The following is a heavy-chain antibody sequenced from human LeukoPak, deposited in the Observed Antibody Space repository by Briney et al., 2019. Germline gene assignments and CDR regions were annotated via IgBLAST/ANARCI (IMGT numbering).Heavy chain of an antibody. Sequence: SETLSLTCAVYGESFSGYYWSWIRQPPGKGLEWIGEINHSGSTNYNPSLKSRVTISVDTSKNQFPLKLSSVTAADTAVYYCARVAGYCSGGSCYRGGWFDPWGQGTLVTVSS. CDR2: INHSGST. D-gene: IGHD2-15*01. CDR3: ARVAGYCSGGSCYRGGWFDP. V-gene: IGHV4-34*01. CDR1: GESFSGYY. J-gene: IGHJ5*02.